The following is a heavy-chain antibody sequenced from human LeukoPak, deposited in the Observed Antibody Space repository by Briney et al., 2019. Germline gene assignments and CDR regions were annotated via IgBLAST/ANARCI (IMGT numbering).Heavy chain of an antibody. CDR3: ARYETERDWFDP. Sequence: GASVKVSCKASGYTFTGYYMHWVRQAPGQGLQWMGWINPNSGGTNYAQKFQGRVTMTRDTSISTAYMELSRLRSDDTAVYYCARYETERDWFDPWGQGTLVTVSS. CDR2: INPNSGGT. D-gene: IGHD3-16*01. J-gene: IGHJ5*02. CDR1: GYTFTGYY. V-gene: IGHV1-2*02.